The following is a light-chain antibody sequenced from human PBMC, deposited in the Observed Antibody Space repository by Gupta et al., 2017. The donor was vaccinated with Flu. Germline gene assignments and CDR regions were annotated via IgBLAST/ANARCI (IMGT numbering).Light chain of an antibody. J-gene: IGKJ2*01. V-gene: IGKV1-5*03. Sequence: DIQLTQSPATLSASLGDRVTITCRASQSISSWLAWYQHKPGRAPKLLIYKASTLKSGVPSRFSGSGSGTEFTLTISSLQPDDFATYYCQHYTTSSPYAFGQGTKLEIK. CDR3: QHYTTSSPYA. CDR1: QSISSW. CDR2: KAS.